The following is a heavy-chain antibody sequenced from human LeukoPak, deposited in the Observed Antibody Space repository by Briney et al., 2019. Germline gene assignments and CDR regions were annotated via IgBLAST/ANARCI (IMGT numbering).Heavy chain of an antibody. V-gene: IGHV3-30-3*01. CDR1: GFTFSSYA. CDR3: ARPIQSSGGFDY. CDR2: ISYDGSNK. J-gene: IGHJ4*02. D-gene: IGHD2-21*01. Sequence: PGRSLRLSCAASGFTFSSYAMHWVRQAPGKGLEWVAVISYDGSNKYYADSVKGRFTIPRDNSKNTLYLQMNSLRAEDTAVYYCARPIQSSGGFDYWGQGTLVTVSS.